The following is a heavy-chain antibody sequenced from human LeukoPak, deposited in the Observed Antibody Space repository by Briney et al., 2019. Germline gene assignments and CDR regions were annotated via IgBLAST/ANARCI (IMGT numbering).Heavy chain of an antibody. CDR2: INHSGST. V-gene: IGHV4-34*01. Sequence: SETLSLTCAVYGGSFSGYYWSWIRQPPGKGLEWIGEINHSGSTNYNPSLKSRVTISVDTSKNQFSLKLSSVTAADTAVYYCARQQAGYYLNWFDPWGQGTLVTVSS. J-gene: IGHJ5*02. CDR3: ARQQAGYYLNWFDP. CDR1: GGSFSGYY. D-gene: IGHD3-22*01.